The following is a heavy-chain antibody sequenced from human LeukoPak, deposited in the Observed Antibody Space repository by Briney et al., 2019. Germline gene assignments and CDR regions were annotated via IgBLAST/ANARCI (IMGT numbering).Heavy chain of an antibody. J-gene: IGHJ5*02. CDR3: ARDLSPRVTTVTNNWFDP. CDR2: ISAYNGNT. CDR1: GYTFTGYY. Sequence: GASVKVSCKASGYTFTGYYMHWVRQAPGQGLEWMGWISAYNGNTNYAQKLQGRVTMTTDTSTSTAYMELRSLRSDDTAVYYCARDLSPRVTTVTNNWFDPWGQGTLVTVSS. D-gene: IGHD4-17*01. V-gene: IGHV1-18*04.